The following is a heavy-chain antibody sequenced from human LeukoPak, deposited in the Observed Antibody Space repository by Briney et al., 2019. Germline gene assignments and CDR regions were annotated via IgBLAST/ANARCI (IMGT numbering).Heavy chain of an antibody. CDR3: ARDGLGEVAGGNNWFDP. CDR2: MNPNSGGT. V-gene: IGHV1-2*02. CDR1: VYTFTGDD. J-gene: IGHJ5*02. Sequence: ASLKVSCKASVYTFTGDDMNSVRQAPGQRLEWMGWMNPNSGGTNYAQKLQGRVTMPRDTSISTAYMELSRLRSDDTAVYYCARDGLGEVAGGNNWFDPWGQGTLVTVSS. D-gene: IGHD6-19*01.